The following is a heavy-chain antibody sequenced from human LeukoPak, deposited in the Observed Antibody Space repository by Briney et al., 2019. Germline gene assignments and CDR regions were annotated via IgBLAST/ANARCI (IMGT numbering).Heavy chain of an antibody. J-gene: IGHJ4*02. CDR2: IYHSGSI. CDR1: GGSISSGGYY. D-gene: IGHD6-19*01. CDR3: ARLAVAGYEGN. Sequence: ASETLSLTCTVSGGSISSGGYYWSWIRQPPGKGLEWIGYIYHSGSIYYNPSLKSRVTISVDRSKIQFSLKLSSVTAADTAVYYCARLAVAGYEGNWGQGTLVTVSS. V-gene: IGHV4-30-2*01.